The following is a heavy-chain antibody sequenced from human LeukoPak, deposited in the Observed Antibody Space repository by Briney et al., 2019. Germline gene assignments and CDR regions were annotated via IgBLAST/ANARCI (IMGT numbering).Heavy chain of an antibody. Sequence: GSLRLSCAASGFIFSSYSMNWVRQAPGKGLGWVSSISSSSSYIYYADSLKGRFTISRDNAKNSLYLHMNSLRAEDTAVYYCARETYCTSTSCPIGDHFDYWGQGTLVTVSS. CDR1: GFIFSSYS. J-gene: IGHJ4*02. D-gene: IGHD2-2*01. V-gene: IGHV3-21*01. CDR3: ARETYCTSTSCPIGDHFDY. CDR2: ISSSSSYI.